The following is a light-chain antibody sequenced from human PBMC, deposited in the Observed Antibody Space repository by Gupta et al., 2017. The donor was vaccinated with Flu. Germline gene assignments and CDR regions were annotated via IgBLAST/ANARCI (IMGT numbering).Light chain of an antibody. J-gene: IGLJ2*01. CDR1: SSNIGRFD. CDR3: AVWDASLTGGV. Sequence: QSVLTQPPSVSAAPGQKVTISCSGSSSNIGRFDVSWYHQLPGTAPKLLIYDNDKRPSGIPDRFSGSRSGTSATLGITGLQTGDEADYYCAVWDASLTGGVFGRGTKLTVL. V-gene: IGLV1-51*01. CDR2: DND.